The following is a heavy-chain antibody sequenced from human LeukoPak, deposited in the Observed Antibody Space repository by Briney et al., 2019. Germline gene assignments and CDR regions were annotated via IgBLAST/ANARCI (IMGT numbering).Heavy chain of an antibody. J-gene: IGHJ5*02. Sequence: GASVKVSCKASGYTFTSYDISWVRQAPGQGLEWMGWISAYNGNTNYAQKLQGRVTMTTDTSTSTAYMELRSLRSDDTAVYYCARDSYDYVWGSYPRGTWFDPWGQGTLVTVSS. V-gene: IGHV1-18*04. CDR3: ARDSYDYVWGSYPRGTWFDP. D-gene: IGHD3-16*02. CDR2: ISAYNGNT. CDR1: GYTFTSYD.